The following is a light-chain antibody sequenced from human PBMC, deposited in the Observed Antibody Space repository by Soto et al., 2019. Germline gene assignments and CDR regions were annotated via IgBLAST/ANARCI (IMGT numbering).Light chain of an antibody. CDR2: GAS. CDR3: QQYHNLPYT. J-gene: IGKJ2*01. Sequence: EIVMTQSPGTLSVSPGERATLSCRASQPVSRNFAWYRQKPGQAPTLLIYGASTRATGIPARFSGSGSGTEFTLTISSLQSEDFAVYYCQQYHNLPYTFGQGTKLEIK. CDR1: QPVSRN. V-gene: IGKV3-15*01.